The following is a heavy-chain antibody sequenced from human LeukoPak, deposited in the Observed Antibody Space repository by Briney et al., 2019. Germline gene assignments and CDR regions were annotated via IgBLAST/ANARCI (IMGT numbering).Heavy chain of an antibody. Sequence: GGSLGVSCAASGFTFYIFWMTWVAQAPGKGLGWVGNIMHDGIEKLYVDSVRGRVTVSRDNAKNSLYLQMNSLRVEDTAVYYCARALGTPDNYYSGEGTLFTVSS. V-gene: IGHV3-7*02. CDR1: GFTFYIFW. D-gene: IGHD1-7*01. J-gene: IGHJ4*02. CDR3: ARALGTPDNYY. CDR2: IMHDGIEK.